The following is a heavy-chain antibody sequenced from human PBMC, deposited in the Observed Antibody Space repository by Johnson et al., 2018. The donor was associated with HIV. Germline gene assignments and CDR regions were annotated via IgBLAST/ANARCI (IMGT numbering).Heavy chain of an antibody. Sequence: QLVESGGGVVQPGGSLRLSCAASGFSFSSYWMSWVRQAPGKGLAWVANINRDGSEKYYADSVKGRFTISRDNSKNTLYLQMNSLRAEDTAVYYCASVLAAAAMVAFDIWGQGTMVTVSS. CDR1: GFSFSSYW. D-gene: IGHD6-13*01. J-gene: IGHJ3*02. CDR3: ASVLAAAAMVAFDI. V-gene: IGHV3-7*02. CDR2: INRDGSEK.